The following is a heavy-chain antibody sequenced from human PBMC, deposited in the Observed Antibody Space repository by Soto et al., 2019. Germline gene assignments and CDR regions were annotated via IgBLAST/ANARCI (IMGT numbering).Heavy chain of an antibody. CDR2: ISYDGSNK. J-gene: IGHJ4*02. V-gene: IGHV3-30*14. D-gene: IGHD6-6*01. Sequence: QVQLVESGGGVVQPGRSLRLSCAASGFTFSSYAMHWVRQAPGKGLEWVAVISYDGSNKYYADSVKGRFTISRDNSKNRLYLQMNRLRAEDTAGDYCAGQQARPWYFDYWGQGTLVTVSS. CDR3: AGQQARPWYFDY. CDR1: GFTFSSYA.